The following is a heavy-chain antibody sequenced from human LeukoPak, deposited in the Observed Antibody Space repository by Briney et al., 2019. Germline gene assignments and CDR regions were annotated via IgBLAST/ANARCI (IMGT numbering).Heavy chain of an antibody. V-gene: IGHV4-34*01. D-gene: IGHD3-16*02. CDR1: GGSFSGYY. J-gene: IGHJ4*02. Sequence: SETLSLTCAVYGGSFSGYYWSWIRQPPGKGLEWIGEINHSGSTNYNPSLKSRVTISVDTSKNQFSLKLSSVTAADTAVYYCARGQPNYDYVWGSYRYSVGNFDYWGQGTLVTVSS. CDR2: INHSGST. CDR3: ARGQPNYDYVWGSYRYSVGNFDY.